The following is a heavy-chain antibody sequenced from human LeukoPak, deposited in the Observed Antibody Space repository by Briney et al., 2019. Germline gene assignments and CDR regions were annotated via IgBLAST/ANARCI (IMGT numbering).Heavy chain of an antibody. CDR1: GFTFTSYS. V-gene: IGHV3-21*01. CDR2: ISSRSSYI. D-gene: IGHD3-10*01. CDR3: ARVGGGDY. J-gene: IGHJ4*02. Sequence: GGSLTLSCAPSGFTFTSYSMNWVRQAPGKGLEWVSSISSRSSYIYYADSVKGRFTISRDNAKNSLYLQMNSLRAEDTAVYYCARVGGGDYWGQGTLVTVSS.